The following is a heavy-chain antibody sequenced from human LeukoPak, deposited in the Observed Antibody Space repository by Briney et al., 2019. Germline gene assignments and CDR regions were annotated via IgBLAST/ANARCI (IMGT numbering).Heavy chain of an antibody. CDR2: IYYSGST. D-gene: IGHD5-24*01. Sequence: TSETLSLTCTVSGGSISSYYWSWLRQPPGKGLEWIGYIYYSGSTNYNPSLKSRVTISVDTSKNQFSLKLSSVTTADTAVYYCARDLGDGYSDYWGQGTLVTVSS. CDR1: GGSISSYY. CDR3: ARDLGDGYSDY. V-gene: IGHV4-59*01. J-gene: IGHJ4*02.